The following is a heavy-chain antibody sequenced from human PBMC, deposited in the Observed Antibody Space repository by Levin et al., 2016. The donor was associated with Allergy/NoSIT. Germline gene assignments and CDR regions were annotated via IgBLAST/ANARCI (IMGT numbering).Heavy chain of an antibody. J-gene: IGHJ6*02. Sequence: SVKVSCKASGYTFTSYTISWVRQAPGQGLEWMGRIIPILGIANYAQKFQGRVTITADKSTSTAYMELSSLRSEDTAVYYCARSGGYCSSTSCNADYYYYGMDVWGQGTTVTVSS. CDR3: ARSGGYCSSTSCNADYYYYGMDV. D-gene: IGHD2-2*01. CDR2: IIPILGIA. V-gene: IGHV1-69*02. CDR1: GYTFTSYT.